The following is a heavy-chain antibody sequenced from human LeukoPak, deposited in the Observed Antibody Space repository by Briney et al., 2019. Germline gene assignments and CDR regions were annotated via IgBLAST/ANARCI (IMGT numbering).Heavy chain of an antibody. CDR3: AKDASLQGDYFDY. V-gene: IGHV3-30*02. J-gene: IGHJ4*02. CDR1: GFTFSSYS. Sequence: GGSLRLSCAASGFTFSSYSIHWVRQAPGKGLEWVAFIRYDGSNKYYADSVKGRFTISRDNSKNTLYLQMNSLRAEDTAVYYCAKDASLQGDYFDYWGQGTLVTVSS. CDR2: IRYDGSNK. D-gene: IGHD3-16*01.